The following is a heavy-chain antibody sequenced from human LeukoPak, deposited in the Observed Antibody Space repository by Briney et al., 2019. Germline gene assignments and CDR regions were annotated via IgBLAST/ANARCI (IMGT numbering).Heavy chain of an antibody. Sequence: GGSLRLSCAASGFTFNAYWMSWVHQAPGKGLEWVASIIQNGDEKNYVDSVKGRFTISRDNRKNLLYLQMSSLRAEDTAMYYCAGGDFYGSGRGLADKYFFNPWGQGTMVTVS. CDR1: GFTFNAYW. CDR3: AGGDFYGSGRGLADKYFFNP. D-gene: IGHD3-10*01. CDR2: IIQNGDEK. V-gene: IGHV3-7*03. J-gene: IGHJ5*02.